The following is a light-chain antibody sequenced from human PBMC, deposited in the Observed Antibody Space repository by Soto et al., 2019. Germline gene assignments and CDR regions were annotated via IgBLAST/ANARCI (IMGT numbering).Light chain of an antibody. J-gene: IGKJ1*01. CDR3: QQYGSSAWT. CDR1: QSVSSSY. V-gene: IGKV3-20*01. CDR2: GAS. Sequence: EIVLTQSQRSLSLSPGERATLSCRASQSVSSSYLAWYQQKPGQAPRLLIYGASSRASGVPDRFSGSGSGTDLTLTFSRLEPEDFAVYYRQQYGSSAWTFGQGTKVEI.